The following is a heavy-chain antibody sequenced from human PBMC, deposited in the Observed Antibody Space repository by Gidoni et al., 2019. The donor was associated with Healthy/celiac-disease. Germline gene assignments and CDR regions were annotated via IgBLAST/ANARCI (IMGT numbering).Heavy chain of an antibody. Sequence: QVQLQESGPGLVKPSQTLSLTCTVSGGSISSGDYYWSWIRQPPGKGLEWMGYIYYRGSTYYNPSLKSRVTISVDTSKNQFSLKLSSVTAADTAVYYCARESPLRVAARRAGIYYYYGMDVWGQGTTVTVSS. D-gene: IGHD6-6*01. J-gene: IGHJ6*02. CDR2: IYYRGST. CDR3: ARESPLRVAARRAGIYYYYGMDV. V-gene: IGHV4-30-4*01. CDR1: GGSISSGDYY.